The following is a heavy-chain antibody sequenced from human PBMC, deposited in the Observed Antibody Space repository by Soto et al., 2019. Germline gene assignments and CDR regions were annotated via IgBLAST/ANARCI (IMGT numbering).Heavy chain of an antibody. Sequence: GGSLRLSCAASGFTFSNAWMSWVRQAPGKGLEWVGRIKSKTDGETTYYAAPVKVRFTISRDDSKNTLYLQMNSLKTDDTAVYYCTPEGGIYYGSGSPTDYWGQGTLVTVSS. CDR1: GFTFSNAW. D-gene: IGHD3-10*01. V-gene: IGHV3-15*01. CDR3: TPEGGIYYGSGSPTDY. CDR2: IKSKTDGETT. J-gene: IGHJ4*02.